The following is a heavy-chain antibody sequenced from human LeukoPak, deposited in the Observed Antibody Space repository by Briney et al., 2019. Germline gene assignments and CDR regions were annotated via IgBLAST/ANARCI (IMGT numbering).Heavy chain of an antibody. J-gene: IGHJ4*02. Sequence: GGSLRLSCAASGFTFSSYAMSWVRQAPGKGLEWVSAISGSGGSTYYADSVKGRFTISRDNSKNTLYPQMNSLRAEDTAVYYCAKVGNYYDSSGYDYWGQGTLVTVSS. CDR2: ISGSGGST. V-gene: IGHV3-23*01. CDR3: AKVGNYYDSSGYDY. D-gene: IGHD3-22*01. CDR1: GFTFSSYA.